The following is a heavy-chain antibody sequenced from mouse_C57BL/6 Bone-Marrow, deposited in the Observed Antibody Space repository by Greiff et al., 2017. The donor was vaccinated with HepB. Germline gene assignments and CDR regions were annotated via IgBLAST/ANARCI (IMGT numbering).Heavy chain of an antibody. CDR2: IYPGSGST. D-gene: IGHD1-1*01. CDR1: GYTFTSYW. V-gene: IGHV1-55*01. Sequence: QVQLQQSGAELVKPGASVKMSCKASGYTFTSYWITWVKQRPGQGLEWIGDIYPGSGSTNYNEKFKSKATLTVDTSSSTAYMQLSSLTSEDSAVYYCARGPIYYYGSSPSWFAYWGQGTLVTVSA. CDR3: ARGPIYYYGSSPSWFAY. J-gene: IGHJ3*01.